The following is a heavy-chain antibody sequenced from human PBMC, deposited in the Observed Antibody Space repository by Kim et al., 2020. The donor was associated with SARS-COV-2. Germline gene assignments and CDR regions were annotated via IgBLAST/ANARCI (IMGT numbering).Heavy chain of an antibody. CDR1: GFTFSSYG. J-gene: IGHJ5*02. CDR2: IWYDGSNK. V-gene: IGHV3-33*06. CDR3: AKAQWFGELLSWFDP. Sequence: GGSLRLSCAASGFTFSSYGMHWVRQAPGKGLEWVAVIWYDGSNKYYADSVKGRFTISRDNSKNTLYLQMNSLRAEDTAVYYCAKAQWFGELLSWFDPWGQGTLVTVSS. D-gene: IGHD3-10*01.